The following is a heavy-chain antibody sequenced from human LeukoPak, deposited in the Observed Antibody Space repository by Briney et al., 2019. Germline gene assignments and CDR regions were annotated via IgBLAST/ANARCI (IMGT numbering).Heavy chain of an antibody. CDR3: ARERVPVKAARPDGRDY. D-gene: IGHD6-6*01. Sequence: SETLSLTCTVSGGSISSSSYYWGWIRQPPGKGLEWIGSIYYSGSTYYNPSLKSRVTISVDTSKNQFSLKLSSVTAADTAVYYCARERVPVKAARPDGRDYWGQGTLVTVSS. CDR1: GGSISSSSYY. V-gene: IGHV4-39*01. J-gene: IGHJ4*02. CDR2: IYYSGST.